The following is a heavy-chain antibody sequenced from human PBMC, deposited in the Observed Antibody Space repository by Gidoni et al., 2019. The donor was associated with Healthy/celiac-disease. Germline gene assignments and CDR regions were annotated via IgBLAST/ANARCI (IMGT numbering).Heavy chain of an antibody. CDR2: ISGSVGST. J-gene: IGHJ4*02. CDR1: GFTFSSYA. D-gene: IGHD1-26*01. V-gene: IGHV3-23*01. CDR3: AKGSKYSGSSRGYYFDY. Sequence: EVKLLESGGGLVQPGGSLRLSCAASGFTFSSYAMSWVRQAPGKGLEWVSAISGSVGSTYYADSVKGRFTISRDNSKNTLYLQMNSLRAEDTAVYYCAKGSKYSGSSRGYYFDYWGQGTLVTVSS.